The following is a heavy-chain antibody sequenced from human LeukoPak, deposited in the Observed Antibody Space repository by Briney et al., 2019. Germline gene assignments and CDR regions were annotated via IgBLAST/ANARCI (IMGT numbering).Heavy chain of an antibody. CDR2: MFYSGNT. J-gene: IGHJ5*01. CDR3: ARDQEHCSGTSCYPYWYDS. CDR1: GASITSYH. D-gene: IGHD2-2*01. Sequence: SETLSLTCTVSGASITSYHWSWIRQPAGKGLKWIGRMFYSGNTDYNPSLKSRLTMSIDTSKNQFSLKLSSVTAADTAVYFCARDQEHCSGTSCYPYWYDSWGQGTLVTVSS. V-gene: IGHV4-4*07.